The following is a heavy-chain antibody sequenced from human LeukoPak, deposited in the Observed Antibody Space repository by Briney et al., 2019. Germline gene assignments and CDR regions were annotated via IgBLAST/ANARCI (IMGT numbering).Heavy chain of an antibody. CDR2: IWYDGSNR. CDR3: ARDDDSSPDY. D-gene: IGHD3-22*01. J-gene: IGHJ4*02. V-gene: IGHV3-33*01. Sequence: GRSLRLSCAASGFNLSDYGIHWVRQAPGKGLEWVTIIWYDGSNRFSGDPVRGRFTISRDISKNTVYLQKNSLRAEDTAVYYCARDDDSSPDYWGQGTLVTVSS. CDR1: GFNLSDYG.